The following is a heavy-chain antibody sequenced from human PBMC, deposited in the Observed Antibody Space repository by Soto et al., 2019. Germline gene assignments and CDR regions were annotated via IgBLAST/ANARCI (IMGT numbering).Heavy chain of an antibody. Sequence: TSETLSLTCFVSGTSISSYYWSWIRQPPGKGLEWIGYIYYSGSTNYNPSLKSRVTISVDTSKNQFSLKLSSVTAADTAVYYCARGSYGENDYWGQGTLVTVSS. V-gene: IGHV4-59*01. CDR2: IYYSGST. J-gene: IGHJ4*02. CDR3: ARGSYGENDY. CDR1: GTSISSYY. D-gene: IGHD4-17*01.